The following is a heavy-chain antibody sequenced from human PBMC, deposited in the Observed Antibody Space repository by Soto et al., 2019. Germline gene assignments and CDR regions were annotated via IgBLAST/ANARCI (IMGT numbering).Heavy chain of an antibody. D-gene: IGHD3-22*01. CDR3: ATNIIPYDSSGYLTDY. CDR1: GFTFSSYA. V-gene: IGHV3-23*01. CDR2: ISGSGGST. Sequence: HPGGSLRLSCAASGFTFSSYAMSWVRQAPGKGLEWVSAISGSGGSTYYADSVKGRFTISRDNSKNTLYLQMNSLRAEDTAVYYCATNIIPYDSSGYLTDYWGQGTLVTVSS. J-gene: IGHJ4*02.